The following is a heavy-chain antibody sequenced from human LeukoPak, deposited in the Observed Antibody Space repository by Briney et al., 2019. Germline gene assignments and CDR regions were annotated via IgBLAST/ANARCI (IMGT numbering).Heavy chain of an antibody. V-gene: IGHV3-7*04. CDR3: ARGSGYAFFDY. CDR2: IKQDGSEK. Sequence: PGGSLRLSCAASGFTFSSYWMSWVRQAPGKGLEWVANIKQDGSEKYYVDSVKGRFTTSRDNAKNSLYLQMNSLRAEDTAVYYCARGSGYAFFDYWGQGTLVTVSS. J-gene: IGHJ4*02. CDR1: GFTFSSYW. D-gene: IGHD3-22*01.